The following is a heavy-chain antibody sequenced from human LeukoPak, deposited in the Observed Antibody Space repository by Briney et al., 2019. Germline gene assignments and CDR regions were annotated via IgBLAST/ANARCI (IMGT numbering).Heavy chain of an antibody. CDR1: GGSISSYY. Sequence: SETLSLTCTVSGGSISSYYWSWIRQPPGKGLEWIGYIYYSGSTNYDPSLKSRVTISVDTSKNQFSLKLSSVTAADTAVYYCARLIEWPGTAFDIWGQGTMVTVSS. V-gene: IGHV4-59*01. CDR3: ARLIEWPGTAFDI. D-gene: IGHD3-10*01. J-gene: IGHJ3*02. CDR2: IYYSGST.